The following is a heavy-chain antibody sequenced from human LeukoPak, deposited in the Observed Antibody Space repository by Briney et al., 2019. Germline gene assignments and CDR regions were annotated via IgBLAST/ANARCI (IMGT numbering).Heavy chain of an antibody. CDR2: IRSKANSYAT. J-gene: IGHJ4*02. CDR1: GFTFSGSA. CDR3: TRLYYDYVWGSYPSDY. D-gene: IGHD3-16*01. V-gene: IGHV3-73*01. Sequence: PGGSLRLSCAASGFTFSGSAMHWVRQASGKGLEWVGRIRSKANSYATAYAASVKGRFTISRDDSKNTAYLQMNSLKTEDTAVYYCTRLYYDYVWGSYPSDYWGQGTLVTVSS.